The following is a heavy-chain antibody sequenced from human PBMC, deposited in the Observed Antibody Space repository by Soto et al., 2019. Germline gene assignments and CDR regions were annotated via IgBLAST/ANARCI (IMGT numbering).Heavy chain of an antibody. CDR2: INPNSGGT. CDR3: ARVWNRAVAGTRYYYGMDV. D-gene: IGHD6-19*01. V-gene: IGHV1-2*04. CDR1: GYTFTGYY. J-gene: IGHJ6*02. Sequence: VKVSCKASGYTFTGYYMHWVRQAPGQGLEWMGWINPNSGGTNYAQKFQGWVTMTRDTSISTAYMELSRLRSDDTAVYYCARVWNRAVAGTRYYYGMDVWGQGTTVTVSS.